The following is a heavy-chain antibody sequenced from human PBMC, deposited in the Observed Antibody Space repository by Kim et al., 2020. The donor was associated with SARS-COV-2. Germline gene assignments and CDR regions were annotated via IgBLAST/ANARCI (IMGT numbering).Heavy chain of an antibody. V-gene: IGHV3-23*01. CDR1: GFTFSSYA. CDR3: ATVSSSWYAMGDY. J-gene: IGHJ4*02. D-gene: IGHD6-13*01. CDR2: ISGSGGNT. Sequence: GGSLRLSCAASGFTFSSYAMSWVRQAPGKGLEWVSAISGSGGNTYYADSVKGRFTISRDNSKNTLYLQMNSLRAEDTAVYYCATVSSSWYAMGDYWGQGTLVTVSS.